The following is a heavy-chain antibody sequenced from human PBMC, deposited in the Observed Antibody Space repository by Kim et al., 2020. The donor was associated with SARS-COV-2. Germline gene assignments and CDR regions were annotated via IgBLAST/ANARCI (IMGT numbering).Heavy chain of an antibody. CDR3: AREKIAVAGNFDY. Sequence: SETLSLTRTVSGGSISSGGYYWSWIRQHPGKGLEWIGYIYYSGSTYYNPSLKSRVTISVDTSKNQFSLKLSSVTAADTAVYYCAREKIAVAGNFDYWGQGTLVTVSS. D-gene: IGHD6-19*01. V-gene: IGHV4-31*03. J-gene: IGHJ4*02. CDR2: IYYSGST. CDR1: GGSISSGGYY.